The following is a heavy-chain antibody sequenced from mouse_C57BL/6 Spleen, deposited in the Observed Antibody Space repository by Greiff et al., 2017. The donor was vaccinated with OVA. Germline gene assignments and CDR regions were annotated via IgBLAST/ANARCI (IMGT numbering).Heavy chain of an antibody. J-gene: IGHJ3*01. V-gene: IGHV1-26*01. Sequence: EVQLQQSGPELVKPGASVKISCKASGYTFTDYYMNWVKQSHGKSLEWIGDINPNNGGTSYNQKFKGKATLTVDKSSSTAYMELRSLTSEDSAVYYCASGYSMFAYWGQGTLVTVSA. CDR2: INPNNGGT. CDR1: GYTFTDYY. CDR3: ASGYSMFAY. D-gene: IGHD1-2*01.